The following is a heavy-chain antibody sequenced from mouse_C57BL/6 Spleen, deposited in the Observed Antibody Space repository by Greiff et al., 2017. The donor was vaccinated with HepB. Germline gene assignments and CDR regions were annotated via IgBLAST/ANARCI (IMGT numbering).Heavy chain of an antibody. Sequence: EVMLVESGGDLVKPGGSLKLSCAASGFTFSSYGMSWVRQTPDKRLEWVATISSGGSYTYYPDSVKGRFTISRDNAKNTLYLQMSSLKSEDTAMYYCARQPTIVTEGFAYWGQGTLVTVSA. J-gene: IGHJ3*01. CDR2: ISSGGSYT. D-gene: IGHD2-5*01. CDR3: ARQPTIVTEGFAY. V-gene: IGHV5-6*02. CDR1: GFTFSSYG.